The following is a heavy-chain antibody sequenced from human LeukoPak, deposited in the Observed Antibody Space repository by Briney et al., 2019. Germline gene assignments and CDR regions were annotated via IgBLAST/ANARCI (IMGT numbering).Heavy chain of an antibody. J-gene: IGHJ4*02. CDR3: ASALSASGYYY. CDR1: GGSFSGFH. Sequence: SETLSPTCAVYGGSFSGFHWIWIRQPPGKGLEWIGEINHSGSTNYNSSLKSRVTISVDTSKNQFSLKVSSVTAADTAVYYCASALSASGYYYWGQGTLVTVSS. V-gene: IGHV4-34*01. CDR2: INHSGST. D-gene: IGHD3-22*01.